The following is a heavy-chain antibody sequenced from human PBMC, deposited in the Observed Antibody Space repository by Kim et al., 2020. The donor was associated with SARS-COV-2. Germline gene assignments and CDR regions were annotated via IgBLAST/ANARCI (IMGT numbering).Heavy chain of an antibody. CDR3: AREVLRGGYGDYPRSYGMDV. CDR1: GGSLSGYY. Sequence: SETLSLTCAVYGGSLSGYYWSWIRQPPGKGLEWIGEINHSGSTNYNPSLKSRVTISVDTSKNQFSLKLSSVTAADTAVYYCAREVLRGGYGDYPRSYGMDVWGQGTTVTVSS. V-gene: IGHV4-34*01. CDR2: INHSGST. D-gene: IGHD4-17*01. J-gene: IGHJ6*02.